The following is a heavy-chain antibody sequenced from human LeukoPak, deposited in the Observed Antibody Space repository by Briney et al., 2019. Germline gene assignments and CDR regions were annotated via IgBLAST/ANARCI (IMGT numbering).Heavy chain of an antibody. J-gene: IGHJ2*01. CDR2: IKQDGSEK. CDR1: GFTFSSYW. Sequence: PGGSLRLSCAASGFTFSSYWMSWVRQAPGKGLGWVANIKQDGSEKYYVDSVKGRFTISRDNAKNSLYLQMNSLRAEDTAVYYCAKGSRGWYSWYFDVWGRGTLVTVSS. V-gene: IGHV3-7*01. D-gene: IGHD6-19*01. CDR3: AKGSRGWYSWYFDV.